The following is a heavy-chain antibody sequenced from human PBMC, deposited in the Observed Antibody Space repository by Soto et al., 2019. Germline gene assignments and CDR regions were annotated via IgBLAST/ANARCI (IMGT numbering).Heavy chain of an antibody. V-gene: IGHV1-18*01. CDR3: ARVICSSTSCPHYYYYMDV. J-gene: IGHJ6*03. CDR1: GYTFTSYG. CDR2: ISAYNGNT. D-gene: IGHD2-2*01. Sequence: ASVKVSCKASGYTFTSYGISWVRQAPGQGLEWMGWISAYNGNTNYAQKLQGRVTMTTDTSTSKAYMELRSLRSDDTAVYYCARVICSSTSCPHYYYYMDVWGKGTTVTVSS.